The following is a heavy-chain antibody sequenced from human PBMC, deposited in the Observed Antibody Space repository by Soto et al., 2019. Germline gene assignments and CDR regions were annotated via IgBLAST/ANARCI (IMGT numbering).Heavy chain of an antibody. D-gene: IGHD2-21*01. V-gene: IGHV4-39*01. CDR1: GGPIISSSYY. J-gene: IGHJ6*02. CDR2: IYYSGST. Sequence: SETLSLTCTVSGGPIISSSYYWGWIRQPPGKGLEWIGSIYYSGSTYYNPSLKSRVTISVDTSKNQFSLKLSSVTAADTAVYYCARLPGIYYYYGMDVWGQGTTVTVSS. CDR3: ARLPGIYYYYGMDV.